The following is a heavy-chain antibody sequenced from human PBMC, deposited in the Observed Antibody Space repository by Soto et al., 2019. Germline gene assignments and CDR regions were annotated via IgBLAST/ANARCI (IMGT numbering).Heavy chain of an antibody. Sequence: PGGSLRLSCAASGFTFNSYAMSWVRQAPGKGLEWVSTIIGSGGSTYYADSVKGQFSVSRDNSKNTLYLQMNSLRAEDTAVYYCAKDRNYYDSSGYDYWGQGTLVTVSS. D-gene: IGHD3-22*01. CDR3: AKDRNYYDSSGYDY. CDR2: IIGSGGST. J-gene: IGHJ4*02. V-gene: IGHV3-23*01. CDR1: GFTFNSYA.